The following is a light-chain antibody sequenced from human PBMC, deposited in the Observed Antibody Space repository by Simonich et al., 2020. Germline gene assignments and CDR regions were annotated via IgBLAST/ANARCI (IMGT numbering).Light chain of an antibody. Sequence: QAVLTQPASLSASPGASASLTCTLRSGINVGTYRIYWYQQKPGSPPQYLLRYKSDSDKVQGAVGPSRFSGSKDASANAGILLVAGLQSEDEADYYCMIWHSSAVVFGGGTKLTVL. J-gene: IGLJ2*01. V-gene: IGLV5-45*01. CDR1: SGINVGTYR. CDR2: YKSDSDK. CDR3: MIWHSSAVV.